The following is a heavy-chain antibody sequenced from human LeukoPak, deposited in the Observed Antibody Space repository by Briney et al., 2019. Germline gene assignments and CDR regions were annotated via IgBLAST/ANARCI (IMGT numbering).Heavy chain of an antibody. CDR1: GFIFSSYE. J-gene: IGHJ4*02. CDR2: INSSGSTV. D-gene: IGHD3-3*01. Sequence: GGSLRLSCAVSGFIFSSYEMNWVRQAPGKGLEWVSYINSSGSTVYYAGSVKGRFTISRDNAKNSLFLQMNSLRAEDTAVYYCARLGVTRPGYWGQGTLVTVSS. V-gene: IGHV3-48*03. CDR3: ARLGVTRPGY.